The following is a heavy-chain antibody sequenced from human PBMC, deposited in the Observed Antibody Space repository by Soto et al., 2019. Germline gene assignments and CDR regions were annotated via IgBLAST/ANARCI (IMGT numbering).Heavy chain of an antibody. Sequence: QVQLQESGPGLVKPSETLSLTCTVSGGSVRSDNYYWIWIRQPPGKGLEYIGYIASSGSTNYNPSLKSRVIISVDTSKNQFSLKVTSMTATDTAVYYCAMPTVFRPLDCWGQGTLVTVSS. CDR2: IASSGST. V-gene: IGHV4-61*01. CDR1: GGSVRSDNYY. J-gene: IGHJ4*02. CDR3: AMPTVFRPLDC.